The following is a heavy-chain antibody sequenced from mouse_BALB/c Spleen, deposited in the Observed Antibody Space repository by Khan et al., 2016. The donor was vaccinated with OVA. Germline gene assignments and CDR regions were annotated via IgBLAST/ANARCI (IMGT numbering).Heavy chain of an antibody. CDR2: INPNTGNI. CDR1: GYSFTGYY. J-gene: IGHJ3*01. CDR3: ARGYDCFAY. D-gene: IGHD2-2*01. Sequence: EVQLQQSGPDLVKPGASVKMSCKASGYSFTGYYMNWVKQSHGKSLECIGRINPNTGNINYNQKFKGKAILTVDTSSSTAYMELRSLTSEDSAVYYCARGYDCFAYWGQGTLVTVSA. V-gene: IGHV1-26*01.